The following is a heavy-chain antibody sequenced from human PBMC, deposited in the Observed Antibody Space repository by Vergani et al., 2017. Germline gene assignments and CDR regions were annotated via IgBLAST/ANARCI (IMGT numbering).Heavy chain of an antibody. D-gene: IGHD4-17*01. CDR1: GYTFTSYY. V-gene: IGHV1-46*01. CDR3: ARIDYGDFSSFDY. Sequence: QVQLVQSGAEVKKPGASVKVSCKASGYTFTSYYMHWVRQAPGQGLEWMGIINPSGGSTNYAQKLQGRVTMTTDTSTSTAYMELRSLRSDDTAVYYCARIDYGDFSSFDYWGQGTLVTVSS. CDR2: INPSGGST. J-gene: IGHJ4*02.